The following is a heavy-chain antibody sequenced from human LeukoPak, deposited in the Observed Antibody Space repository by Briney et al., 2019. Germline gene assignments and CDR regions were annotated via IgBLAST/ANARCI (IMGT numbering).Heavy chain of an antibody. CDR3: AREVAVAGNNWFDP. V-gene: IGHV4-34*01. CDR2: IHHSGST. CDR1: GGSFSGYY. Sequence: SETLSLTCAVYGGSFSGYYWSWIRQPPGKGLEWIGEIHHSGSTNYNPSLKSRVTMSVDPSQNQFSLKVSSVTAADTAVYFCAREVAVAGNNWFDPWGQGILVTVSS. J-gene: IGHJ5*02. D-gene: IGHD6-19*01.